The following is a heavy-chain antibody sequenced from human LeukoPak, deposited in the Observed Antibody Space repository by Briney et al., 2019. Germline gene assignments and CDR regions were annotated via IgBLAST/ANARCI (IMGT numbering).Heavy chain of an antibody. CDR3: ARGQLLSVRRFDY. J-gene: IGHJ4*02. CDR2: IYYSGST. V-gene: IGHV4-39*01. D-gene: IGHD2-2*01. CDR1: GGSISSSSYY. Sequence: SETLSLTCTVSGGSISSSSYYWGWIRQPPGKGLEWIGSIYYSGSTYYSPSLKSRVTISVDTSKNQFSLKLSSVTAADTAVCYCARGQLLSVRRFDYWGQGTLVTVSS.